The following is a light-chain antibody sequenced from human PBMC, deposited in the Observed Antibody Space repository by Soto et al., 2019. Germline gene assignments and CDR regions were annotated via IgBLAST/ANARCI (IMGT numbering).Light chain of an antibody. V-gene: IGLV1-44*01. CDR3: AAWDVRLKGFV. CDR2: DNH. CDR1: SSNIGINT. Sequence: QSALTQPPSASGTPGQRVTFSCSGSSSNIGINTVNWYRQLPGTAPQLLISDNHRRPSGVPDRFSGSKSGTSASLAFSGLQSEDEATYFCAAWDVRLKGFVFGTGTKVTVL. J-gene: IGLJ1*01.